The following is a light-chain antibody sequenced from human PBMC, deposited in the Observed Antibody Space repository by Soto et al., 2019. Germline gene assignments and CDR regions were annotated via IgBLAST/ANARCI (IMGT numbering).Light chain of an antibody. V-gene: IGKV1-27*01. CDR3: QKYNSAPRT. CDR2: AAS. Sequence: DIQMTQSPSSLSASVGDRVTITCRASQGISNYLAWYQQRPGKVPKLLFYAASTLQSGVPSRFSGSGSGTDFTLTISSLQSEDVATYYCQKYNSAPRTFGQGTKVEIK. CDR1: QGISNY. J-gene: IGKJ1*01.